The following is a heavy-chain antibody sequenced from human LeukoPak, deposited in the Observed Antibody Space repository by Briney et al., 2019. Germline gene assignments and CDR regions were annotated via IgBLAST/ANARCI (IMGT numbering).Heavy chain of an antibody. CDR3: ARDRRRESSGPFDY. CDR1: VGSISSSSYY. V-gene: IGHV4-39*07. D-gene: IGHD2-15*01. CDR2: IYYSGST. J-gene: IGHJ4*02. Sequence: SETLSLTCTVSVGSISSSSYYWGWIRQPPGKGLEWSGSIYYSGSTYYNPSLKSRVTISVDTSKNQFSLKLSSVTAADTAVYYCARDRRRESSGPFDYWGQGTLVTVSS.